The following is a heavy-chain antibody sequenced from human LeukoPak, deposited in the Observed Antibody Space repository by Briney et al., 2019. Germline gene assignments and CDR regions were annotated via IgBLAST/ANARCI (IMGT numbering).Heavy chain of an antibody. CDR3: ARGKGCTNGVCYLRFDP. J-gene: IGHJ5*02. CDR1: GSSIGTYS. CDR2: INHSGST. Sequence: SETLSLTCTVSGSSIGTYSWSWIRQPPGKGLEWIGEINHSGSTNYNPSLKSRVTISVDTSKNQFSLKLSSVTAADTAVYYCARGKGCTNGVCYLRFDPWGQGTLVTVSS. D-gene: IGHD2-8*01. V-gene: IGHV4-34*01.